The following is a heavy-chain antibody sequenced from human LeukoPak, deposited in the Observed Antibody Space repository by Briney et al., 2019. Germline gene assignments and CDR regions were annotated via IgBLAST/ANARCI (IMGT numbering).Heavy chain of an antibody. J-gene: IGHJ4*02. Sequence: KASETLSLTCTVSGGSINSYYWSWIRQPPGKGLEWIGYIYYSGSTNYNPSLKSRVTISVDTSKNQFSLKLNSVTAADTAVYYCVATSQNGGSELFNYWGQGTLVTVSS. CDR3: VATSQNGGSELFNY. CDR2: IYYSGST. D-gene: IGHD1-26*01. V-gene: IGHV4-59*01. CDR1: GGSINSYY.